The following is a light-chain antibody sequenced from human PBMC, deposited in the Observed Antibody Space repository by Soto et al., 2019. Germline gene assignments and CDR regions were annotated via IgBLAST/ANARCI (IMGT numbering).Light chain of an antibody. CDR1: LSVLYSSNNKNY. Sequence: DIVMTQSPDSLAVSLGERATINCKSSLSVLYSSNNKNYLAWYQQKPGHPPKLLFYWASTRQSGVPDRFIGSGSGTDFTLTISSLQAEDVAVYYCEQYFSIPFTFGPGTKVDIK. CDR3: EQYFSIPFT. CDR2: WAS. J-gene: IGKJ3*01. V-gene: IGKV4-1*01.